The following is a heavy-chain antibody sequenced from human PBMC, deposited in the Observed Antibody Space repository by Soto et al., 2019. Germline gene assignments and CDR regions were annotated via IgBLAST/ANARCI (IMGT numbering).Heavy chain of an antibody. J-gene: IGHJ4*02. CDR3: ASSSPFHY. CDR2: IYYSGNT. Sequence: TSETLSLTCSVSSASLSSSTYYWSWIRQPPGRGPEWIGSIYYSGNTYYKPSLKSRVSISIDTSRNQFSLKLTSVIAADTGVYYCASSSPFHYWGPGILVTVSS. CDR1: SASLSSSTYY. D-gene: IGHD6-6*01. V-gene: IGHV4-39*01.